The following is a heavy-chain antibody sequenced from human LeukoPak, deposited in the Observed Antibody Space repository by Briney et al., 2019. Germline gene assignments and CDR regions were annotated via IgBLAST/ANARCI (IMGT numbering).Heavy chain of an antibody. Sequence: SETLSLTCAVSGGSISSNNWWIWVRQSPEKGLEWIGEIYHDGSTNYNPSLKSRVTISVDTSKNQFSLKLSSVTAADTAVYYCAREFIAVAANWFDPWGQGTLVTVSS. V-gene: IGHV4-4*02. D-gene: IGHD6-19*01. CDR2: IYHDGST. CDR3: AREFIAVAANWFDP. CDR1: GGSISSNNW. J-gene: IGHJ5*02.